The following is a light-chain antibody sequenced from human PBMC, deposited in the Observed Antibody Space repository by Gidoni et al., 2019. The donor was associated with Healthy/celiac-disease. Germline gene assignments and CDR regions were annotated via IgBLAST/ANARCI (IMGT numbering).Light chain of an antibody. V-gene: IGKV3-11*01. CDR3: QQRSNWPIT. J-gene: IGKJ5*01. CDR1: QSVSSY. Sequence: LVLTQSPATLSLSPGERATLSCRASQSVSSYLAWYQQKPGQAPRLLIYDASNRATGIPARFSGSGSGTDFTLTISSLEPEDFAVYYWQQRSNWPITFGQGTRLEIK. CDR2: DAS.